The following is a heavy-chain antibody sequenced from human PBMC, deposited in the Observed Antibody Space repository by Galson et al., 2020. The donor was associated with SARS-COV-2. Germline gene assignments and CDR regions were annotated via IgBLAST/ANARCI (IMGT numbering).Heavy chain of an antibody. CDR1: GFTFSSHG. CDR2: ISYDGRIK. D-gene: IGHD3-10*01. V-gene: IGHV3-30*03. Sequence: GESLKIPCPASGFTFSSHGMHLVRQAPGKGLEWVAVISYDGRIKHYADPVKGRFTISRDNSKNTLYLQMSTLSAEDTAMYYWATDMVQGDSVHIWFDPWGQGTLVTVSS. CDR3: ATDMVQGDSVHIWFDP. J-gene: IGHJ5*02.